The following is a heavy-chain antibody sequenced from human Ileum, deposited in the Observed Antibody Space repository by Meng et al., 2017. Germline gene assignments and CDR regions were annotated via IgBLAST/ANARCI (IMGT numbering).Heavy chain of an antibody. CDR2: INLKSGGT. D-gene: IGHD6-19*01. CDR3: ARRRIAVAGYYWFDP. CDR1: GYTFNFYY. V-gene: IGHV1-2*02. J-gene: IGHJ5*02. Sequence: ASVKVSCKASGYTFNFYYMEWVRQAPGQGPECMGWINLKSGGTDYVQKFQGRVTMTWDTSISTAYMELRSLRSDDTAVYYCARRRIAVAGYYWFDPWGQGTLVTVSS.